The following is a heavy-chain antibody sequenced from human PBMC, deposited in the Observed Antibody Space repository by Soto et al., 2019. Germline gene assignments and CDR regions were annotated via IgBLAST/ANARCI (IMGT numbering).Heavy chain of an antibody. CDR2: INQDAHET. CDR1: GFTFSAYW. J-gene: IGHJ6*04. Sequence: EVQLVESGGTLVQPGGSLRLSCAASGFTFSAYWMNWVRQAPGRGLEWVANINQDAHETNYVDSLRGRVTISRDNYHNSVCLHMSSLRDDYTAVYYFDRDDDSSGRSAVDHFAYFFSMDGWGEGATVAVSS. D-gene: IGHD6-19*01. V-gene: IGHV3-7*03. CDR3: DRDDDSSGRSAVDHFAYFFSMDG.